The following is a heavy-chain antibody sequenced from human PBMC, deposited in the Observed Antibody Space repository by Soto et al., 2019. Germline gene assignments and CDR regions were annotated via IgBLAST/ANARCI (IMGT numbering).Heavy chain of an antibody. CDR1: GYSFTGYY. J-gene: IGHJ5*02. D-gene: IGHD2-2*01. CDR2: INPNSGGT. Sequence: ASVKVSCKSSGYSFTGYYMHWVRQAPGQGLEGMGWINPNSGGTNYAQKFQGRVTMTRDTSISTAYMELSRLRSDDTAVYYCARHGTRPLSLRGSINTKKNWFDPWGQGTLVSVSS. CDR3: ARHGTRPLSLRGSINTKKNWFDP. V-gene: IGHV1-2*02.